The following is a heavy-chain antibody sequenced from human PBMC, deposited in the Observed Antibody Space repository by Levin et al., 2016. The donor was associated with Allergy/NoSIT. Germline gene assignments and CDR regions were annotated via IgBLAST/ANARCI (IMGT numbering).Heavy chain of an antibody. V-gene: IGHV3-73*01. CDR1: GFKFADSA. J-gene: IGHJ4*02. D-gene: IGHD5-18*01. Sequence: LSLTCAASGFKFADSAIHWVRQAPGKGLEWVGRIRTNAKSAATAFGTTVKGRFTMSRDDSKNTAYLHINSLQSGDTAVYYCARHGSSDTPMQPLDYWGQGSLVTVSS. CDR3: ARHGSSDTPMQPLDY. CDR2: IRTNAKSAAT.